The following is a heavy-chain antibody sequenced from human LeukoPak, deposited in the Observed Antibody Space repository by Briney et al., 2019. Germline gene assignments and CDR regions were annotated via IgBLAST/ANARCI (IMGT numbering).Heavy chain of an antibody. CDR2: ISDSGGRI. D-gene: IGHD4-17*01. CDR3: ARDQTTVTTTLIYYFDY. Sequence: PGGSLRLSCAASGFTFNSYAMTWVRQAPGKGLEWVSLISDSGGRIYYADSVKGRFTISRDNAKNSLYLQMNSLRAEDTAVYYCARDQTTVTTTLIYYFDYWGQGTLVTVSS. V-gene: IGHV3-21*01. J-gene: IGHJ4*02. CDR1: GFTFNSYA.